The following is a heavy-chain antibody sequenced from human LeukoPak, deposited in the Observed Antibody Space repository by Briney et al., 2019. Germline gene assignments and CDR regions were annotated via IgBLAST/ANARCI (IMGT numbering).Heavy chain of an antibody. V-gene: IGHV1-69*05. Sequence: SVKVSCKASGGTFSSYAISWVRQAPGQGLEWMGGIIPIFGTANYAQEFQGRVTITTDESTSTAYMGLSSLRSEDTAVYYCARGGSYGRGRFDYWGQGTLVTVSS. CDR3: ARGGSYGRGRFDY. J-gene: IGHJ4*02. CDR2: IIPIFGTA. CDR1: GGTFSSYA. D-gene: IGHD1-26*01.